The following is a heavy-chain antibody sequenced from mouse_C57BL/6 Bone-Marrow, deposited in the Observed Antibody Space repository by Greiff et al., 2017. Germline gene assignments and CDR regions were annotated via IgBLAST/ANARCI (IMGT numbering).Heavy chain of an antibody. CDR2: ISSGSSTI. J-gene: IGHJ3*01. CDR3: ARRAYSNGFAY. CDR1: GFTFSDYG. D-gene: IGHD2-5*01. Sequence: EVQLVESGGGLVTPGGSLTLSCAASGFTFSDYGMHWVRQAPEKGLEWVAYISSGSSTIYYADTVKGRFTIYRDNAKNTLFLQMTSVKSEDTAMYYCARRAYSNGFAYWGQGTLVTVSA. V-gene: IGHV5-17*01.